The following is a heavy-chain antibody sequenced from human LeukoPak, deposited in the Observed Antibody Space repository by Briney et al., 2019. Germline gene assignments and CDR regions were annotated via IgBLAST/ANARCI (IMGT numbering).Heavy chain of an antibody. CDR1: GDSISSYY. CDR2: IYYSGST. CDR3: ARGGLSLGYYYYYYMDV. D-gene: IGHD2-15*01. J-gene: IGHJ6*03. Sequence: SETLSLTCTVSGDSISSYYWSWIRQPPGKGLEWIGYIYYSGSTNYNPSLKSRVTISVDTSKNQFSLKLNSVTAADTAVYYCARGGLSLGYYYYYYMDVWGKGTTVTVSS. V-gene: IGHV4-59*01.